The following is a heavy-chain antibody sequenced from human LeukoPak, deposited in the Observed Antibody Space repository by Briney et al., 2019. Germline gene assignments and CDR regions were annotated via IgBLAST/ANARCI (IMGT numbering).Heavy chain of an antibody. CDR1: GGSISSYH. D-gene: IGHD3-10*01. J-gene: IGHJ3*01. CDR2: IYYTGST. CDR3: ARNLWFGESSDAFDV. Sequence: SETLSLTCTVSGGSISSYHWSWIRQPPGKGLEWIGYIYYTGSTNYNPSLKSRVTISVDTSKNQFSLKLSSVTAADTAMYYCARNLWFGESSDAFDVWGQGTMVTVSS. V-gene: IGHV4-59*01.